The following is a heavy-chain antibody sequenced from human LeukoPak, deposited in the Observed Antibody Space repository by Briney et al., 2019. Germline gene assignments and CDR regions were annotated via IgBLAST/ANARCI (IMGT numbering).Heavy chain of an antibody. J-gene: IGHJ4*02. CDR1: GGSFSGYY. CDR2: INHSGST. Sequence: PSETLSLTCAVYGGSFSGYYWSWIRQPPGKGLESIGEINHSGSTNYNPSLTSRVTISVDTSQNQFSLKMSSVTAADTAVYYCARGIRDIVVVPAANPFDYWGQGTLVTVSS. D-gene: IGHD2-2*01. CDR3: ARGIRDIVVVPAANPFDY. V-gene: IGHV4-34*01.